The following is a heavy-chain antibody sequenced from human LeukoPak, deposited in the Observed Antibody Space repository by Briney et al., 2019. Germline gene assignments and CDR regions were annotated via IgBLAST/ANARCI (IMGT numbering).Heavy chain of an antibody. V-gene: IGHV4-34*01. D-gene: IGHD6-19*01. CDR2: INHSGST. CDR1: GGSFSGYY. J-gene: IGHJ6*03. CDR3: ARAGIAVAGLTRPYYMDV. Sequence: NPSETLSLTCAVYGGSFSGYYWSWIRQPPGKGLEWIGEINHSGSTNYNPSLKSRVTISVDTSKNQFSLQLNSVTPEDTAVYYCARAGIAVAGLTRPYYMDVRGKGTTVTISS.